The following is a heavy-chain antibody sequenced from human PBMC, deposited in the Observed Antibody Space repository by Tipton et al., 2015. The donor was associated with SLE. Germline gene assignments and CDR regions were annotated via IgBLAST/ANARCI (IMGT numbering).Heavy chain of an antibody. V-gene: IGHV3-33*06. CDR1: GFTFSSYG. D-gene: IGHD4-17*01. J-gene: IGHJ4*02. CDR2: IWYDGSNK. Sequence: RSLRLSCAASGFTFSSYGMHWVRQAPGTGLEWVAVIWYDGSNKYYADSVKGRFTISRDNSKNTLYLQMNSLRAEDTAVYYCAKAGDYGNAVVIDYWGQGTLVTVSS. CDR3: AKAGDYGNAVVIDY.